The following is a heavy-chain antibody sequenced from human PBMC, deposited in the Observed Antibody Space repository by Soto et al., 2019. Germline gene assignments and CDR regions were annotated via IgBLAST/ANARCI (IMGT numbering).Heavy chain of an antibody. Sequence: QITLNESGPTVVRPTETLTLTCRFSGFSLTTSGVGVGWIRQSPGKAPEWLALIYWDDDKRYSASLKSRLTIPKDTSKNQLVLTVSDLDPTDTATYYCAHRVLRTVFGVVTTTAIYFDFWGQGTPVAVSS. V-gene: IGHV2-5*02. CDR3: AHRVLRTVFGVVTTTAIYFDF. J-gene: IGHJ4*02. CDR2: IYWDDDK. CDR1: GFSLTTSGVG. D-gene: IGHD3-3*01.